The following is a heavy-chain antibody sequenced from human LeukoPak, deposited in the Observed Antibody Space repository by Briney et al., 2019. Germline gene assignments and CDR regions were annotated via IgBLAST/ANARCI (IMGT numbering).Heavy chain of an antibody. CDR2: INPNSGGT. Sequence: ASVKVSCKASGYTFTGYYTHWVRQAPGQGLEWMGWINPNSGGTNYAQKFQGRVTMTRDTSISTAYMELSRLRSDDTAVYYCARGTWSSGYYYVYYFDYWGQGTLVTVSS. V-gene: IGHV1-2*02. CDR1: GYTFTGYY. D-gene: IGHD3-22*01. J-gene: IGHJ4*02. CDR3: ARGTWSSGYYYVYYFDY.